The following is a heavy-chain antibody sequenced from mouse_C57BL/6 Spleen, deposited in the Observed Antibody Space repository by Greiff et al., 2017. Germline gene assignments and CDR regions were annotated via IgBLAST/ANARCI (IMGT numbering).Heavy chain of an antibody. CDR3: ARQPQLGEGFAY. CDR2: ISSGGSYT. Sequence: EVMLVESGGDLVKPGGSLKLSCAASGFTFSSYGMSWVRQTPDKRLEWVATISSGGSYTYYPDSVKGRFTISRDNAKNTLYLQMSSLKSEDTAMYYCARQPQLGEGFAYWGQGTLVTVSA. CDR1: GFTFSSYG. D-gene: IGHD3-1*01. V-gene: IGHV5-6*01. J-gene: IGHJ3*01.